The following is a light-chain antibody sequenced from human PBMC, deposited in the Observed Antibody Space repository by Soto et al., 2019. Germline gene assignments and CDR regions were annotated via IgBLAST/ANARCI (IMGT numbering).Light chain of an antibody. V-gene: IGKV3-20*01. J-gene: IGKJ1*01. CDR2: GAS. CDR1: LSVSTNY. Sequence: ENVMTQSPGTLSLSPGERATLSCRASLSVSTNYVAWYQQKPGQAPRLLIYGASSRASGIPDRFRGSGSGTDFTLTISRLEPEDFAVYYCQQYANSHGTFGQGTKVEMK. CDR3: QQYANSHGT.